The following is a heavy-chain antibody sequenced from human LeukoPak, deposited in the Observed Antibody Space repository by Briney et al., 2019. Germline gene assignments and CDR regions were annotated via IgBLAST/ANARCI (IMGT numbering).Heavy chain of an antibody. V-gene: IGHV4-61*02. D-gene: IGHD5-12*01. J-gene: IGHJ4*02. CDR3: ARGGSGYDSDY. Sequence: PSQTLSLTFTVSGGSISSGSYYWSWIRQPAGKGLEWIGRLYTSGSTNYNPSLKSRVTISVDTSKNQFSLKLSSVTAADTAVYYCARGGSGYDSDYWGQGTLVTVSS. CDR2: LYTSGST. CDR1: GGSISSGSYY.